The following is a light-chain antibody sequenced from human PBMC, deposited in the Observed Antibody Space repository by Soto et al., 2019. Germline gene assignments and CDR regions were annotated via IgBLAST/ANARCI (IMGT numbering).Light chain of an antibody. CDR1: QGVSSY. CDR2: DAS. CDR3: QQHINWPLT. J-gene: IGKJ4*01. V-gene: IGKV3D-11*01. Sequence: EIVLTQSPATLSLSPGERATLSCRASQGVSSYLAWYQQKPGQAPRLLIYDASNRATGIPARFSGSGPGTDFTLTISSLEPEDFAVYYCQQHINWPLTFGGGTKVEIK.